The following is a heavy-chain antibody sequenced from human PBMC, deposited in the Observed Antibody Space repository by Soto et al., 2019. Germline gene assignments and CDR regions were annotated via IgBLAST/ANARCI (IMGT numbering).Heavy chain of an antibody. D-gene: IGHD3-10*01. CDR2: IVVGSGNT. CDR1: GFTFTSSA. Sequence: QLQLVQSGPEVKKPGTSVKVSCKASGFTFTSSAMQWVRQARGQRLEWIGWIVVGSGNTNYAQKFQERVTITRDMSTSTAYMELSSLRSEDTAVYYCAADLWYYGSGSYYRDNWGQGTLVTVSS. J-gene: IGHJ4*02. CDR3: AADLWYYGSGSYYRDN. V-gene: IGHV1-58*02.